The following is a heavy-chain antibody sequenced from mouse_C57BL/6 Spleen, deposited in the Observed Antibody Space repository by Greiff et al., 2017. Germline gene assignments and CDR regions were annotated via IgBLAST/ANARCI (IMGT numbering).Heavy chain of an antibody. CDR1: GFSLTSYG. Sequence: VKLVESGPGLVQPSQSLSITCTVSGFSLTSYGVHWVRQPPGKGLEWLGVIWSGGSTDYNAAFISRLSISKDNSKSQVFFKMNSLQADDTAIYYCAKNRDDYDWYFDVWGTGTTVTVSS. CDR3: AKNRDDYDWYFDV. V-gene: IGHV2-4*01. CDR2: IWSGGST. J-gene: IGHJ1*03. D-gene: IGHD2-4*01.